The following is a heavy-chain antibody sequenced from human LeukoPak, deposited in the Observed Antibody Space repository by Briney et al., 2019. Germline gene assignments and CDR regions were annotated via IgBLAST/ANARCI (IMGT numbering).Heavy chain of an antibody. D-gene: IGHD3-10*01. V-gene: IGHV3-7*03. Sequence: GGSLRLSCAASGFTFSNSWMTWVRQVPGKGLEWVATINGEGSDKYYVDSVKGRFIISRDNAKNSLFLQMNSLRPEDTAFYYCVKDYGSGNYFFDYWGQGTLVTVSS. CDR1: GFTFSNSW. CDR2: INGEGSDK. CDR3: VKDYGSGNYFFDY. J-gene: IGHJ4*02.